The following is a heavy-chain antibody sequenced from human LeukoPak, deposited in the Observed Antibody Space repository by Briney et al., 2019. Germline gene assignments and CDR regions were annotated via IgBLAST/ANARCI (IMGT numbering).Heavy chain of an antibody. J-gene: IGHJ5*02. CDR3: ARSRVGVTPPVHWFDP. Sequence: GASVKVSCKASGYTFTSYDINWVRQATGQGLEWMGWMNPNSGNTGYAQKFQGRVTMTRNTSISTAYMELSSLRSEDTAVYYCARSRVGVTPPVHWFDPWGQGTLVTVSS. V-gene: IGHV1-8*01. CDR2: MNPNSGNT. D-gene: IGHD4-23*01. CDR1: GYTFTSYD.